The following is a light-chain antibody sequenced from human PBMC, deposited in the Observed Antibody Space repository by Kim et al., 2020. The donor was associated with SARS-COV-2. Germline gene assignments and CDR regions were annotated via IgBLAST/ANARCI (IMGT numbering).Light chain of an antibody. V-gene: IGLV3-1*01. CDR2: QDD. J-gene: IGLJ1*01. Sequence: SVSPGQTASITGSGHDLEKKEVCGYQHKPGQSPVLVMYQDDRRPSGIPVRFSGSNSGNTATLTISGAQPMDEADYYCQAWNNTRYVFGPGTKVTVL. CDR3: QAWNNTRYV. CDR1: DLEKKE.